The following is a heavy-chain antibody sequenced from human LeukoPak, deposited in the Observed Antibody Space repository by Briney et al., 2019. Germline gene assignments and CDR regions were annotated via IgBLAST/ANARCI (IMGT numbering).Heavy chain of an antibody. CDR1: GFTFDDYA. CDR2: ISWNSGSI. V-gene: IGHV3-9*01. D-gene: IGHD6-13*01. J-gene: IGHJ4*02. CDR3: AKVYSSSWSGPADY. Sequence: GRSLRLSCAASGFTFDDYAMHWVRQAPGKGLERVSGISWNSGSIGHADSVKGRFTISRDNAKNSLYLQMNSLRAEDTALYYCAKVYSSSWSGPADYWGQGTLVTVSS.